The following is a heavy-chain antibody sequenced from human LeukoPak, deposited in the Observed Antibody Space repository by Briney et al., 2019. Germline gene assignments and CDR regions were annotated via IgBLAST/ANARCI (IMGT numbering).Heavy chain of an antibody. CDR2: IKQDGSEK. CDR1: GFTFSSYW. Sequence: TGGSLRLSCAASGFTFSSYWMSWIRQAPGKGLEWVANIKQDGSEKYYVDSMKGRFTISRDNAKNSLYLQMNSLRAEDTAVYYCARDVGQQQLVCLDFWGQGALVTVSS. V-gene: IGHV3-7*01. CDR3: ARDVGQQQLVCLDF. J-gene: IGHJ4*02. D-gene: IGHD6-13*01.